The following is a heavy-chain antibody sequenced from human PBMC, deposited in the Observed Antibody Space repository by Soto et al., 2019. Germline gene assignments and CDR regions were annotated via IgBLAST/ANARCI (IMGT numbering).Heavy chain of an antibody. CDR3: ARDCSSTSCSIPRGHYYYYGMDV. V-gene: IGHV3-33*01. Sequence: GGSLRLSCAASGFSFSNYAMHWVRQAPGKGLEWVAVIWYDGSNKYYADSVKGRFTISKDNSKNTLYLQMNSLRAEDTAVYYCARDCSSTSCSIPRGHYYYYGMDVWGQGTTVTVSS. CDR2: IWYDGSNK. CDR1: GFSFSNYA. J-gene: IGHJ6*02. D-gene: IGHD2-2*01.